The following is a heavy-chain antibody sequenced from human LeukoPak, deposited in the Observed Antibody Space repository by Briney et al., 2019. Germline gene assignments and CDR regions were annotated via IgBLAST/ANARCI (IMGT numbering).Heavy chain of an antibody. Sequence: GGSLRLSCAASGFTFSDYTLNWVRQAPGEGLEWVSSISSSSTSIYYADSVKGRFTISRDNAKNSVYLEMNSPRAEDTAVYYCAGDQPTRYSLDYWGQGTLVTVSS. J-gene: IGHJ4*02. CDR2: ISSSSTSI. CDR1: GFTFSDYT. D-gene: IGHD2-15*01. CDR3: AGDQPTRYSLDY. V-gene: IGHV3-21*01.